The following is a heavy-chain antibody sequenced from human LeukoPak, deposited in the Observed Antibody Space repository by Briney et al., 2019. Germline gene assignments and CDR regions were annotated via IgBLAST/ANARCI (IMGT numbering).Heavy chain of an antibody. CDR2: VYYSGSS. V-gene: IGHV4-31*03. J-gene: IGHJ4*02. CDR1: GSSVSSDEYY. D-gene: IGHD3-3*01. Sequence: SETLSLTCTDPGSSVSSDEYYWSWVRQYPGKGLEWIGYVYYSGSSYYIPSLESRVTMSVEVSKNQFSLELRSVTAADMAVYYCARVKVLRFLEWFLDFWGQGALVTVSS. CDR3: ARVKVLRFLEWFLDF.